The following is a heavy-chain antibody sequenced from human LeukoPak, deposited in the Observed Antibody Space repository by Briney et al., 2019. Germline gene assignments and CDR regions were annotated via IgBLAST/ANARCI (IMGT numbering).Heavy chain of an antibody. V-gene: IGHV3-33*06. CDR1: GFTFSFYG. J-gene: IGHJ4*02. CDR3: AKDFYRRYFDSRGFYFDF. D-gene: IGHD3-22*01. Sequence: GGSLRLSCAASGFTFSFYGMHWVRQAPGKGLEWVAVIWFDGSTEYYADSAKGRFTISRDNSKNTLYLQMNSLRAEDAALYYCAKDFYRRYFDSRGFYFDFWGQGTLVTVSS. CDR2: IWFDGSTE.